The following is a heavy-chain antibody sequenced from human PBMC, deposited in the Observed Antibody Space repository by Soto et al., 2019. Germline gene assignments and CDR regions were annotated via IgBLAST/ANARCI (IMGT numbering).Heavy chain of an antibody. V-gene: IGHV4-30-4*01. D-gene: IGHD2-8*01. J-gene: IGHJ4*02. Sequence: PSETVSLTGTVSGCCISSGDYYWSWIRQPPGKGLEWIGYIYYSGSTYYNPSLNSRVTISVDTSKNQFSLKLSSVTAADTAVYYCARRQLGYCTNGVCPNFDYWGQGTLVTVSS. CDR1: GCCISSGDYY. CDR2: IYYSGST. CDR3: ARRQLGYCTNGVCPNFDY.